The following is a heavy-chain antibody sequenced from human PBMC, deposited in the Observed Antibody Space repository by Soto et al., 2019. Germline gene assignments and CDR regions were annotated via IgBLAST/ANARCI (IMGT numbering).Heavy chain of an antibody. V-gene: IGHV1-8*01. CDR3: ARVGIRDFWRGSLLPLDY. CDR1: GYTFTSYD. Sequence: ASVKVSCKASGYTFTSYDINWVRQATGQGLEWMGWINPNSGKTGYAQKFQGRVTMTTDTSTSTAYMELSSLRSEDTAVYYCARVGIRDFWRGSLLPLDYWGQGTLVSGSS. CDR2: INPNSGKT. J-gene: IGHJ4*02. D-gene: IGHD3-3*01.